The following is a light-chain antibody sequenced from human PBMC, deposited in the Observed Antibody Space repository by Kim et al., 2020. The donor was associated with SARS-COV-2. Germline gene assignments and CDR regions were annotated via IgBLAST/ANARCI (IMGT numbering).Light chain of an antibody. Sequence: LSPRQNTDLTCSGDKLGDKYACWYQQKPGQSPVLVIYQDSKRPSGIPERFSGSNSGNTATLTISGTQAMDEADYYCQAWDSSTVVFGGGTQLTVL. V-gene: IGLV3-1*01. CDR3: QAWDSSTVV. J-gene: IGLJ2*01. CDR1: KLGDKY. CDR2: QDS.